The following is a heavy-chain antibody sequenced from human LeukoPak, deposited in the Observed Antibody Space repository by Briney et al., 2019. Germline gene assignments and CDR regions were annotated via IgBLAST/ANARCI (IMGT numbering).Heavy chain of an antibody. CDR1: GYTLTELS. Sequence: ASVKVSCKVSGYTLTELSMHWVRQAPGKGLEWMGGFDPEDGETIYAQKFQGRVTMTEDTSTSTAYMELRSLRSDDTAVYYCARRYYDTGYFQHWGQGTLVTVSS. V-gene: IGHV1-24*01. J-gene: IGHJ1*01. D-gene: IGHD3-22*01. CDR2: FDPEDGET. CDR3: ARRYYDTGYFQH.